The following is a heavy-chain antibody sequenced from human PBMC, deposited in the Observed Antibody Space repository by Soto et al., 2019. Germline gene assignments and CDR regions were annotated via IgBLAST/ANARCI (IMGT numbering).Heavy chain of an antibody. CDR1: GFIFSRAW. CDR2: IKSKTDGGTT. CDR3: TTDLSWTYGALAY. D-gene: IGHD1-7*01. Sequence: GGSLRLSCAASGFIFSRAWMTWVRQAPGKGLEWVGRIKSKTDGGTTDYAAPVQGRFTISRDDSKNTLYLQINSLKIEDTAVFYCTTDLSWTYGALAYWGQGTLVTV. V-gene: IGHV3-15*01. J-gene: IGHJ4*02.